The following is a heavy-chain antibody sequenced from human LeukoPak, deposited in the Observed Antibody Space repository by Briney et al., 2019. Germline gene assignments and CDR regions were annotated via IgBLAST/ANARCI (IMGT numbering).Heavy chain of an antibody. V-gene: IGHV4-39*01. CDR2: IYYSGST. CDR3: ARLAGHHNNGRFDF. D-gene: IGHD1-1*01. Sequence: SETLSLTCTVSGRAISNSELYWGWVRQPPGKGLEWIAMIYYSGSTYSNPSLKSRVTISVDTSKNQFSLKVRSVTAADSAVYFCARLAGHHNNGRFDFWGQGVLVSVSS. CDR1: GRAISNSELY. J-gene: IGHJ4*02.